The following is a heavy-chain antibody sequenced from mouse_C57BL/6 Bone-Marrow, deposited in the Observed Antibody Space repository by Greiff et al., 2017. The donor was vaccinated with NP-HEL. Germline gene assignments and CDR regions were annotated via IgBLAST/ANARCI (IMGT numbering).Heavy chain of an antibody. CDR2: IYPGDGDT. D-gene: IGHD3-2*02. V-gene: IGHV1-82*01. J-gene: IGHJ2*01. CDR3: ARRGWVYYFDY. Sequence: LVESGPELVKPGASVKISCKASGYAFSSSWMNWVKQRPGKGLEWIGRIYPGDGDTNYNGKFKGKATLTADKSSSTAYMQLSSLTSEDSAVYFCARRGWVYYFDYWGQGTTLTVSS. CDR1: GYAFSSSW.